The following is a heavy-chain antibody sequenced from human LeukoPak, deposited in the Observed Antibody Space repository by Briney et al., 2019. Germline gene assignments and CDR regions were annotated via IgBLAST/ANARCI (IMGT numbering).Heavy chain of an antibody. Sequence: GGSLRLSCAASGFTFSSYAIHWVRQAPGKGLEWVSLISGDGGSTFYADSVRGRFTISRDNTRESLSLQMSSLRSEDTALYYCARESETSGWYDYWGQGTLVTVSS. V-gene: IGHV3-43*02. D-gene: IGHD6-19*01. CDR3: ARESETSGWYDY. CDR1: GFTFSSYA. J-gene: IGHJ4*02. CDR2: ISGDGGST.